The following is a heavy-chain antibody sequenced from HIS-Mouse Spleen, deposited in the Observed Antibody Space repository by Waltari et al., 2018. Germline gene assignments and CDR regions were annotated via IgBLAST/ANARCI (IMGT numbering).Heavy chain of an antibody. CDR2: ISSSSSYI. CDR3: ARDRGQWLANDAFDI. Sequence: EVQLVESGGGLVKPGGSLRLSCAASGFTFSRYSMNWVRQAPGKGLDWVSSISSSSSYIYYADSVKGRFTISRDNAKNSLYLQMNSLRAEDTAVYYCARDRGQWLANDAFDIWGQGTMVTVSS. CDR1: GFTFSRYS. D-gene: IGHD6-19*01. V-gene: IGHV3-21*01. J-gene: IGHJ3*02.